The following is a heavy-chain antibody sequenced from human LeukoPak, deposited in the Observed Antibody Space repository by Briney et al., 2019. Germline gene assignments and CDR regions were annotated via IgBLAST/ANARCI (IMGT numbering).Heavy chain of an antibody. CDR1: GFTFSSYA. J-gene: IGHJ4*02. CDR3: MKDTVAGTPTYYFDY. CDR2: ISSNGGST. Sequence: GGSLRLSCSASGFTFSSYAMHWVRQAPGKGLEYVSAISSNGGSTYYADSVKGRFTISRDNSKNTLFLQMSSLRAEDTAVYYCMKDTVAGTPTYYFDYWGQGTLVTVSS. D-gene: IGHD6-19*01. V-gene: IGHV3-64D*06.